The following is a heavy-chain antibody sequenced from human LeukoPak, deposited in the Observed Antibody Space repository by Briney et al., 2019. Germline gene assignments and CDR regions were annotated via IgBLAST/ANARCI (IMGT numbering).Heavy chain of an antibody. CDR1: GGSITGSY. CDR2: INHSGST. Sequence: SETLSLTCSVSGGSITGSYWSWIRQPPGKGLEWIGEINHSGSTNYNPSLKSRVTISVDTSKNQFSLKLSSVTAADTAVYYCARAPMIVVHQFDYWGQGTLVTVSS. D-gene: IGHD3-22*01. CDR3: ARAPMIVVHQFDY. V-gene: IGHV4-34*01. J-gene: IGHJ4*02.